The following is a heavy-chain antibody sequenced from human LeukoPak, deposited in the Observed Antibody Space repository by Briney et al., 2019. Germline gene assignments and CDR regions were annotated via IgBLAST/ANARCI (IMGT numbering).Heavy chain of an antibody. CDR2: ISSSSSYI. CDR3: ARDQQGYSYGYPIDY. J-gene: IGHJ4*02. V-gene: IGHV3-21*01. Sequence: GGSLRLSCAASGFTFSSYSMNWVRQAPGKGLEWVSSISSSSSYIYYADSVKGRFTISRDNAKNSLYLQMNSLRAEDTAVYYCARDQQGYSYGYPIDYWGQGTLVTVSS. CDR1: GFTFSSYS. D-gene: IGHD5-18*01.